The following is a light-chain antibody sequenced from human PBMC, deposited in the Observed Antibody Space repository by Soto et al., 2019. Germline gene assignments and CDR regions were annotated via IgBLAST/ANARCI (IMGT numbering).Light chain of an antibody. CDR2: DAS. CDR1: QSISNH. CDR3: QQGYSTAWT. Sequence: ASQSISNHLNWYQQKKGKAPVXXIYDASTLQTGVPSRFSGSGNGTDFNLTISSLHTEDFATYSCQQGYSTAWTFGQGTKVDI. J-gene: IGKJ1*01. V-gene: IGKV1-39*01.